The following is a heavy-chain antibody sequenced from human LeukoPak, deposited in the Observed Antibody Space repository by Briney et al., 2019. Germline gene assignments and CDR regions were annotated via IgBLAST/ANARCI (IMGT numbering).Heavy chain of an antibody. CDR1: GGSFSGYY. Sequence: PSETLSLTCAVYGGSFSGYYWSWIRQPPGKGLEWIGEINHSGSTNYNPSLKSRVTISVDTSKNQFSLKLSSVTAADTAVYYCARAGTYYYDSSGYRHFDYWGQGTLVTVSS. CDR3: ARAGTYYYDSSGYRHFDY. D-gene: IGHD3-22*01. CDR2: INHSGST. J-gene: IGHJ4*02. V-gene: IGHV4-34*09.